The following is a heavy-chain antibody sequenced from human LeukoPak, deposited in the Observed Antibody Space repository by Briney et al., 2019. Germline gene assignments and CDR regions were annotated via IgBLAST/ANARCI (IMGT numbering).Heavy chain of an antibody. V-gene: IGHV3-21*01. D-gene: IGHD3-10*01. J-gene: IGHJ6*03. CDR1: GFTFSSYS. CDR3: ARDPRVVRGVITKSYYYMDV. Sequence: PGGSLRLSCAASGFTFSSYSMNWARQAPGKGLEWVSSISSSSSYIYYADSVKGRFTISRDNAKNSLYLQMNSLRAEDTAVYYCARDPRVVRGVITKSYYYMDVWGKGTTVTVSS. CDR2: ISSSSSYI.